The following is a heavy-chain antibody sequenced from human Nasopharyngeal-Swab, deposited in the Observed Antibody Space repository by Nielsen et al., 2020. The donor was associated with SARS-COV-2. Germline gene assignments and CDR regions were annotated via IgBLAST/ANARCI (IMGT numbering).Heavy chain of an antibody. CDR1: GFRFDSYA. V-gene: IGHV3-23*01. CDR2: IRGSGITT. J-gene: IGHJ4*02. D-gene: IGHD6-13*01. Sequence: GESLKISCAASGFRFDSYAMSWVRQAPGKGLEWVSAIRGSGITTYYADSVKGRFTISRDNSKNTVYLQMDSLGAEDAAIYYCAKDMAAGYFFDFWGQGTLVTVSS. CDR3: AKDMAAGYFFDF.